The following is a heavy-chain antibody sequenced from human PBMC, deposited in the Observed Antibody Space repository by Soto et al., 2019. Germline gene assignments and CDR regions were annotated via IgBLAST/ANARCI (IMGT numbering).Heavy chain of an antibody. V-gene: IGHV3-23*01. Sequence: GGSLRLSCAASGFTFSSYAMSWVRQAPGKGLEWVSAISGSGGSTYYADSVKGRFTISRDNSKNTLYLQMNSLRAEDTAVYYCAKAGYCSSTSCYEPYYYYGMDVWGQGTTVTVSS. J-gene: IGHJ6*02. CDR1: GFTFSSYA. D-gene: IGHD2-2*01. CDR2: ISGSGGST. CDR3: AKAGYCSSTSCYEPYYYYGMDV.